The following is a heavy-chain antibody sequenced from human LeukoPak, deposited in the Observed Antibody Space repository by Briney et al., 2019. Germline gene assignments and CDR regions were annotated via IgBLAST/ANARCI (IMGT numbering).Heavy chain of an antibody. CDR2: INWNGGST. V-gene: IGHV3-20*04. Sequence: GGSLRLSCAASGFIFDDYGMSWVRQAPGKGLEWVSGINWNGGSTGYADSVKGRFTISRDNAKNSLYLQMNSLRAEDTALYYCARGAPASILRYFDYYYYYYMDVWGKGTTVTVSS. CDR3: ARGAPASILRYFDYYYYYYMDV. D-gene: IGHD3-9*01. J-gene: IGHJ6*03. CDR1: GFIFDDYG.